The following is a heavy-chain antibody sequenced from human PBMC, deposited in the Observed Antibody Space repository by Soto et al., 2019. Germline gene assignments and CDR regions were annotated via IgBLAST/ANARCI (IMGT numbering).Heavy chain of an antibody. J-gene: IGHJ6*02. V-gene: IGHV1-69*13. CDR3: ARDNGADTAMVYYYYYGMDV. CDR2: IIPIFGTA. Sequence: SVKVSCKASGGTFSSYAISWVRQAPGQGLEWMGGIIPIFGTANYAQKFQGRVTITADESTSTAYMELSSLRSEGTAVYYCARDNGADTAMVYYYYYGMDVWGQGTTVTVSS. CDR1: GGTFSSYA. D-gene: IGHD5-18*01.